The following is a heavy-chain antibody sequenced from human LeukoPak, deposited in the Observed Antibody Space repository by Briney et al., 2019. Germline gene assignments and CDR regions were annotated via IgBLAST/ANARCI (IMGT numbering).Heavy chain of an antibody. CDR2: INPNSGGT. Sequence: GASVKVSCKASGYTFTGYYMHWVRQAPGQGLEWIGWINPNSGGTNYAQKFQGRVTMTRDTSISTAYMELSRLRSDDTAVYYCARDYPRTQVKIDCSSTSCYSYYYYYYYMDVWGKGTTVTVSS. D-gene: IGHD2-2*01. J-gene: IGHJ6*03. CDR1: GYTFTGYY. V-gene: IGHV1-2*02. CDR3: ARDYPRTQVKIDCSSTSCYSYYYYYYYMDV.